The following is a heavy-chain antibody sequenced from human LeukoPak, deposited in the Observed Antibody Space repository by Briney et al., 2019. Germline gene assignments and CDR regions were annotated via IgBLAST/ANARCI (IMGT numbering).Heavy chain of an antibody. Sequence: PGGSLRLSCVASGFTISSYWMSWVRQAPGKGLEWVANINKDGSEKYYLDSVKGRFTISRDNAVDSLYLQMNSLRAEDTAVYYCARRYCSGGSCYSVDYWGQGTLVTVSS. CDR2: INKDGSEK. J-gene: IGHJ4*02. V-gene: IGHV3-7*01. CDR1: GFTISSYW. CDR3: ARRYCSGGSCYSVDY. D-gene: IGHD2-15*01.